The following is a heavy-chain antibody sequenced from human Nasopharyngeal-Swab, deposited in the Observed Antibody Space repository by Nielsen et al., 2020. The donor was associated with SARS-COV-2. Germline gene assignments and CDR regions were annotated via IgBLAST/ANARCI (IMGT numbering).Heavy chain of an antibody. V-gene: IGHV3-73*01. J-gene: IGHJ6*04. CDR2: IRSKANSYAT. Sequence: GESLQISCAASGFTFSGSAMHWVRQASGKGLEWVGRIRSKANSYATAYAASVKGRFTISRDDSKNTAYLQMNSLKTEDTAVYYCTRPIYCSSTSCSDVWGKGTTVTVSS. CDR1: GFTFSGSA. CDR3: TRPIYCSSTSCSDV. D-gene: IGHD2-2*01.